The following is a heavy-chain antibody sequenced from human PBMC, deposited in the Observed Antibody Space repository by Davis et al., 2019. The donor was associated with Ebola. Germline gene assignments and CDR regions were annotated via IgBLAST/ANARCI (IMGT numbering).Heavy chain of an antibody. J-gene: IGHJ4*02. Sequence: GESLKISCTASGFTFGDYAMSWFRQAPGKGLEWVGFIRSKAYGGTTEYAASVKGRFTISRHDSKSIAYLQMNSLKTEDTAVYYCTRRGYSYGPFDYWGQGTLVTVSS. CDR2: IRSKAYGGTT. CDR3: TRRGYSYGPFDY. CDR1: GFTFGDYA. D-gene: IGHD5-18*01. V-gene: IGHV3-49*03.